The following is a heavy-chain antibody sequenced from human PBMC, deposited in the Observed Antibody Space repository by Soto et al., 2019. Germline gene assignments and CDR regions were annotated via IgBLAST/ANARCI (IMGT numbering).Heavy chain of an antibody. CDR3: ARRSRDCSGGSCYPFFDY. V-gene: IGHV4-39*01. D-gene: IGHD2-15*01. J-gene: IGHJ4*02. Sequence: SETLSLTCTVSGRSISSSSYYWGWNRQPPGKGLEWIGSIYYSGSTYYNPSLKSRVTISVDTSKNQFSLKLSSVTAADTAVYYCARRSRDCSGGSCYPFFDYWGQGTLVTVT. CDR1: GRSISSSSYY. CDR2: IYYSGST.